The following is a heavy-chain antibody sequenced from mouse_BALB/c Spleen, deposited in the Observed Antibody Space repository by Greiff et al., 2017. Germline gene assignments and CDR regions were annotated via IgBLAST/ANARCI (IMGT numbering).Heavy chain of an antibody. J-gene: IGHJ4*01. Sequence: QVQLQQSGAELVRPGASVTLSCKASGYTFTDYEMHWVKQTPVHGLEWIGAIDPETGGTAYNQKFKGKATLTADKSSSTAYMELRSLTSEDSAVYYCTRERFFSYGSVYAMDYWGQGTSVTVSS. CDR2: IDPETGGT. V-gene: IGHV1-15*01. CDR1: GYTFTDYE. CDR3: TRERFFSYGSVYAMDY. D-gene: IGHD1-1*01.